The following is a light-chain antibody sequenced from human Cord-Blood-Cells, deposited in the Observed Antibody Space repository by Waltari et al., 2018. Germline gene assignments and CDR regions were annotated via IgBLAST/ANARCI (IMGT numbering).Light chain of an antibody. Sequence: EIVLTQSPATLSLSPGESGTLACRASQGVSSYLAWYQQKPGQAPRLLIYDASNRATGIPARFSGSGSGTDFTLTISSLEPEDVAVYYCQQRSNWLRTFGGGTKVEIK. CDR2: DAS. V-gene: IGKV3-11*01. CDR3: QQRSNWLRT. J-gene: IGKJ4*02. CDR1: QGVSSY.